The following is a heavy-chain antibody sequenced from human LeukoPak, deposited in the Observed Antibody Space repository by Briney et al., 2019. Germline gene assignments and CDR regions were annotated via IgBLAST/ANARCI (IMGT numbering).Heavy chain of an antibody. CDR3: ARLKTYYYDSSGYYLANWFDP. V-gene: IGHV4-59*08. CDR1: GGSISSYY. Sequence: PSETLSLTCTVSGGSISSYYWSWIRQPPGKGLEWIGYIYYSGSTNYNPSLKSRVTISVDTSKNQFSLKLSSVTAADTAVYYCARLKTYYYDSSGYYLANWFDPWGQGTLVTVSS. D-gene: IGHD3-22*01. J-gene: IGHJ5*02. CDR2: IYYSGST.